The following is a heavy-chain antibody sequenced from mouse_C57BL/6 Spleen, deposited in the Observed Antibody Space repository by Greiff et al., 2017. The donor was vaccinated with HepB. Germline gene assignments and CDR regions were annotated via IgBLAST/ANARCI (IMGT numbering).Heavy chain of an antibody. CDR1: GFTFSDYY. V-gene: IGHV5-16*01. CDR2: INYDGSST. J-gene: IGHJ4*01. D-gene: IGHD2-1*01. CDR3: ARGDYGNYWAMDY. Sequence: DVKLVESEGGLVQPGSSMKLSCTASGFTFSDYYMAWVRQVPEKGLEWVANINYDGSSTYYLDSLKSRFIISRDNAKNILYLQMSSLKSEDTATYYCARGDYGNYWAMDYWGQGTSVTVSS.